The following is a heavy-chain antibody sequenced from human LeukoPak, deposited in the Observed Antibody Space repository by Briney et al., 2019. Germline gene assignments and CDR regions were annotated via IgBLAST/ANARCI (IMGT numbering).Heavy chain of an antibody. CDR3: AKTAWKQQLDY. V-gene: IGHV3-53*05. D-gene: IGHD6-13*01. J-gene: IGHJ4*02. Sequence: PGGSLRLSCAASGFTVSSNYMSWVRQAPGKGLEWVSVIYSGGSTYYADSVKGRFTISRDNSKNTLYLQMNSLRAEDTAVYYCAKTAWKQQLDYWGQGTLVTVSS. CDR1: GFTVSSNY. CDR2: IYSGGST.